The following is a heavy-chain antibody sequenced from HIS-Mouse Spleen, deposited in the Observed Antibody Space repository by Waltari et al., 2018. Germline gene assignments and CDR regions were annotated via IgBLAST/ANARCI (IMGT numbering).Heavy chain of an antibody. V-gene: IGHV4-34*01. CDR2: INHSGST. CDR1: GGYFSGYY. Sequence: QVQLQQWRAGLLKPSETLAPTCPVDGGYFSGYYWSWIRQPPGKGLEWIGEINHSGSTNYNPSLKSRVTISVDTSKNQFSLKLSSVTAADTAVYYCAGYNWNYGTDYWGQGTLVTVSS. J-gene: IGHJ4*02. D-gene: IGHD1-7*01. CDR3: AGYNWNYGTDY.